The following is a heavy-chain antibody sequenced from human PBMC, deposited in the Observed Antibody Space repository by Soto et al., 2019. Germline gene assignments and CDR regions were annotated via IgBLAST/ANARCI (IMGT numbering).Heavy chain of an antibody. Sequence: ASVKVSCKASGYTLTELSMHWVRQAPGQGLEWMGIINPSGGSTSYAQKFQGRVTMTRDTSTSTVYMELSSLRSEDTAVYYCARDGLYGDYGHYWGQGTLVTVSS. J-gene: IGHJ4*02. V-gene: IGHV1-46*01. CDR1: GYTLTELS. CDR3: ARDGLYGDYGHY. CDR2: INPSGGST. D-gene: IGHD4-17*01.